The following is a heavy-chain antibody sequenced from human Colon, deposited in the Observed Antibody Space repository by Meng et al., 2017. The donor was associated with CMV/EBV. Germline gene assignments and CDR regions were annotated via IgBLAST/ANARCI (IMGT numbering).Heavy chain of an antibody. J-gene: IGHJ5*02. CDR2: INHSGST. CDR3: ARGGRITTFGVARGWFDP. V-gene: IGHV4-34*01. CDR1: GGSFSGYY. D-gene: IGHD3-3*01. Sequence: SETLSLTCAVYGGSFSGYYWSWIRQPPGKGLEWIGEINHSGSTNYNPSLKSRVTISVDTSKNQFSLKLSSVTAADTAVYYCARGGRITTFGVARGWFDPWGQGTLVTVSS.